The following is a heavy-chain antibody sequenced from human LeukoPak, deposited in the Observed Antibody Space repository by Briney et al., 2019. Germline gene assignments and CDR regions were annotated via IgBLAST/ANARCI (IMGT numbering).Heavy chain of an antibody. CDR1: GGTFSSYS. V-gene: IGHV1-69*05. D-gene: IGHD4-17*01. CDR3: AREYSSWPVTTYLNWFDP. J-gene: IGHJ5*02. Sequence: VKVSCKSSGGTFSSYSISWVRQAPGQGLEGMGGIIPIFGTANYAQNLQGRVTITTDESTITAYMELRTLRPEDTAVYYCAREYSSWPVTTYLNWFDPWGQGTLVTVSS. CDR2: IIPIFGTA.